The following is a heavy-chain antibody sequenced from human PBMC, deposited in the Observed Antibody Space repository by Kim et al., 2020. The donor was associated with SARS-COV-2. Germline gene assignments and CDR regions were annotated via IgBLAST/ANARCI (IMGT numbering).Heavy chain of an antibody. Sequence: SPSFQGQVNISADKSISTAYLQWSSLKASDTAMYYCARPVVVAAIDAFDIWGQGTMVTVSS. CDR3: ARPVVVAAIDAFDI. J-gene: IGHJ3*02. D-gene: IGHD2-15*01. V-gene: IGHV5-51*01.